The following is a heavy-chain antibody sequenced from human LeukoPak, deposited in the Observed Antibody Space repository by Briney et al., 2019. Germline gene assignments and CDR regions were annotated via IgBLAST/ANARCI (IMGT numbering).Heavy chain of an antibody. CDR1: GFIFSSYS. CDR2: ISSSSGTI. D-gene: IGHD3-22*01. CDR3: VRDLHVRLYDTGGYSY. J-gene: IGHJ4*02. V-gene: IGHV3-48*01. Sequence: PGGSLRLSCVGSGFIFSSYSMNWVRQAPGKGLEWISYISSSSGTIYYADSVKGRFTISRDNAKNSLYLQMNSLRAEDAAVYYCVRDLHVRLYDTGGYSYWGQGTLVTVSS.